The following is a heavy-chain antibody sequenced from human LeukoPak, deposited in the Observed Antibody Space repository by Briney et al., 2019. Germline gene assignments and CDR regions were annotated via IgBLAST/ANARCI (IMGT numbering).Heavy chain of an antibody. CDR1: GGSISSYY. Sequence: SETLSLTCTVSGGSISSYYWSWIRQPAGKGLEWIGRIYTSGSTNYNPSLKSRVTMSVDTSKNQFSLKLSSVTAADTAVYYCARGPTYYYDSSGYYYDYWGQGTLVTVSS. V-gene: IGHV4-4*07. J-gene: IGHJ4*02. CDR3: ARGPTYYYDSSGYYYDY. D-gene: IGHD3-22*01. CDR2: IYTSGST.